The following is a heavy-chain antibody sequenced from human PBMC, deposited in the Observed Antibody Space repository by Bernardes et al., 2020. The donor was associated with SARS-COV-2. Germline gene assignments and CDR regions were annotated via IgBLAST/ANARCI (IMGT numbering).Heavy chain of an antibody. D-gene: IGHD3-3*01. Sequence: SGPTLVKPTQTLTLTCTFSGFSFSTSGVGVGWIRQSPGKALEWLGFISWDDDKRYSPSLKTRLSIIKDTAKNQVVLTMTNVDPEDTATYFCTHIRFTIFGVVQDFDYWGQGTRVTVSS. CDR2: ISWDDDK. J-gene: IGHJ4*02. CDR1: GFSFSTSGVG. CDR3: THIRFTIFGVVQDFDY. V-gene: IGHV2-5*02.